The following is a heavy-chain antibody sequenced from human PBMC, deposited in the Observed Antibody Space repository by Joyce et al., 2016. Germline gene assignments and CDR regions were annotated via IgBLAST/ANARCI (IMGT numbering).Heavy chain of an antibody. CDR2: IHGSGSA. CDR3: ASFPRGISGSTFYFDH. V-gene: IGHV4-31*03. Sequence: QVQLQESGPGLVKPSQTLSLTCSVSGASVTIDDYYWIWMRQHPGAALEGIGYIHGSGSAYYTSSLESRCTIAVDTSKNHFSLKLTSVTAADTAVYYCASFPRGISGSTFYFDHWGQGILVTVSS. J-gene: IGHJ4*02. CDR1: GASVTIDDYY. D-gene: IGHD5-12*01.